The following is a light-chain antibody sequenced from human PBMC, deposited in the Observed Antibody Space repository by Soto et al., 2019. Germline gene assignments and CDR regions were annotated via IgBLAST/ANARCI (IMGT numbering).Light chain of an antibody. CDR1: SSDVGGYNY. CDR2: DVS. V-gene: IGLV2-11*01. J-gene: IGLJ2*01. CDR3: CSYAGSDTFVV. Sequence: QSALTQPRSVSGSPGQSVTISCTGTSSDVGGYNYVSWYQPHPGKAPKVMIYDVSKRPSGVPDRFSGSKSGNTASLTISGLQAEDEADYYCCSYAGSDTFVVFGGGTKLTVL.